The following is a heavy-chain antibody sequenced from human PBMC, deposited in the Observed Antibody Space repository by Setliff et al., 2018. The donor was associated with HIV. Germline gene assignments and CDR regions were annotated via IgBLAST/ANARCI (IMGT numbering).Heavy chain of an antibody. V-gene: IGHV4-59*11. Sequence: SETLSLTCAVHGGPLTDHYWNWIRQSPGKGLEWIGTVSYSGSTNYNPSLKSRVTISVDTSENQFSLTLSSVTAADTAVYYCARRLGATVFYYFDYWGQGTLVTVSS. CDR2: VSYSGST. J-gene: IGHJ4*02. D-gene: IGHD3-16*01. CDR3: ARRLGATVFYYFDY. CDR1: GGPLTDHY.